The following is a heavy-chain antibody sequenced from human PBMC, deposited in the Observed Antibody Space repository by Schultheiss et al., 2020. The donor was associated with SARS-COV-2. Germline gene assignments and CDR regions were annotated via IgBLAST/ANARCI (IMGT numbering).Heavy chain of an antibody. CDR3: ARSLGTGDLNWFDP. CDR2: INPNSGGT. V-gene: IGHV1-2*04. J-gene: IGHJ5*02. D-gene: IGHD3-3*01. CDR1: GYTFTSYD. Sequence: ASVKVSCKASGYTFTSYDINWVRQATGQGLEWMGWINPNSGGTNYAQKFQGWVTMTRDTSISTAYMELSRLRSDDTAVYYCARSLGTGDLNWFDPWGQGTLVTVSS.